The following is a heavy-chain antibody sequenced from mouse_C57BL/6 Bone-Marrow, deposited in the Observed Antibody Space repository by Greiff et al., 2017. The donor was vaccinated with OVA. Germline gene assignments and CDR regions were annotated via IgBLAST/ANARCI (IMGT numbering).Heavy chain of an antibody. V-gene: IGHV1-69*01. J-gene: IGHJ2*01. CDR2: IDPSDSYT. D-gene: IGHD1-3*01. CDR1: GYTFTSYW. CDR3: AVAHYFDY. Sequence: VQLQQPGAELVMPGASVKLSCKASGYTFTSYWMHWVKQRPGQGLEWIGEIDPSDSYTNYNQKFKGKSTLTVDKSSSTAYMQLSSLTSEDSAVYYCAVAHYFDYWGQGTTLTVSS.